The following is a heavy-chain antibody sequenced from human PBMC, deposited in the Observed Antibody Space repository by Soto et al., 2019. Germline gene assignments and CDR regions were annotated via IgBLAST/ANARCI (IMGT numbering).Heavy chain of an antibody. CDR1: GFTFDDYA. D-gene: IGHD3-10*01. J-gene: IGHJ4*02. CDR2: ISWNSGSI. Sequence: GGSLRLSCAASGFTFDDYAMHWVRQAPGKGLEWVSGISWNSGSIGYADSVKGRFTISRDNAKNSLYLQMNSLRAEDTALYYCAKDIGSGTKYYFDYWGQGTLVTVSS. CDR3: AKDIGSGTKYYFDY. V-gene: IGHV3-9*01.